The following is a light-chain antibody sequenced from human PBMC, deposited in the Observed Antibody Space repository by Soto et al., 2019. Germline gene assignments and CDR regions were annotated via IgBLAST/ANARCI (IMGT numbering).Light chain of an antibody. CDR1: QSISSSF. V-gene: IGKV3-20*01. CDR3: QQCGSSPET. Sequence: DIVLTQSPGTLSLSPGQRATLSCRASQSISSSFLALYQQKPGQAPRLLIYGASSRATGIPDRFSGSGSGTDFTLTISRLEPEDFAVYYCQQCGSSPETFGQGTKVEMK. J-gene: IGKJ1*01. CDR2: GAS.